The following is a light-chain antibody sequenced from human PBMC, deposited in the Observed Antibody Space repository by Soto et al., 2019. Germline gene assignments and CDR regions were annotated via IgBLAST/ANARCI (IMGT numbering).Light chain of an antibody. CDR2: AAS. Sequence: DIQMTQSPSTLSASVGDRVTITCRASQSISRGLAWYQQKPGTAPKLLIYAASSLQSGVPSRFSGSGSGTDFTLTISCLQSEDFATYYCQQYYSYPLTFGPGTKVDIK. CDR1: QSISRG. V-gene: IGKV1-5*01. J-gene: IGKJ3*01. CDR3: QQYYSYPLT.